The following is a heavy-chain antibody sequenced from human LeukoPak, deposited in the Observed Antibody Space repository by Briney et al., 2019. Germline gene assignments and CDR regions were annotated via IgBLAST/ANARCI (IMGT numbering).Heavy chain of an antibody. V-gene: IGHV3-23*01. CDR1: GFTFSSYA. J-gene: IGHJ4*02. CDR2: ISGSGGST. Sequence: SGGSLRLSCAAWGFTFSSYAMSWVRQAPGEGRECVSAISGSGGSTYYADSVKGRFTISRDNSKNTLYLQMNSLRAEDTAVYYCAKDLGIAVAGTVDYWGQGTLVTVSS. D-gene: IGHD6-19*01. CDR3: AKDLGIAVAGTVDY.